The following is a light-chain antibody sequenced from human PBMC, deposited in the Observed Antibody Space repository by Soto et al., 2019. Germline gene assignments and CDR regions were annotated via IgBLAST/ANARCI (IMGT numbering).Light chain of an antibody. V-gene: IGKV3-20*01. CDR1: QSGSSSY. CDR2: GAS. Sequence: EIVLTQSPGTLSLSPGERATLSCRASQSGSSSYLAWYQQKPGQAPRLLIYGASIRATGIPDRFSGSGSGTDFTLTISRLEPEDFAVYYCQQYGNSPWSFGQGTKEEIK. CDR3: QQYGNSPWS. J-gene: IGKJ1*01.